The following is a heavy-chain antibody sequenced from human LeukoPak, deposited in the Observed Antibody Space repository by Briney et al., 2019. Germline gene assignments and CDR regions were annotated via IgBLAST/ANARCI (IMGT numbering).Heavy chain of an antibody. J-gene: IGHJ6*03. V-gene: IGHV5-51*01. D-gene: IGHD5-18*01. CDR3: ARHKGPGSYGLYYYMDV. CDR2: IYPGDSDA. CDR1: GYSSISYW. Sequence: ESLMISCKGSGYSSISYWVGCVRHMPAGSLEWMGIIYPGDSDARYGPSVQGQVTISADKSISTAYLQWSSLKDSDTAMYACARHKGPGSYGLYYYMDVWGKGTTVTVSS.